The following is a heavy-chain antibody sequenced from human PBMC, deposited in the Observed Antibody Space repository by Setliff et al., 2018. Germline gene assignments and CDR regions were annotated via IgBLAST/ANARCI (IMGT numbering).Heavy chain of an antibody. V-gene: IGHV4-39*07. CDR1: DASIGGSGYY. Sequence: SETLSLTCTVSDASIGGSGYYWGWIRQPPGKGPEWIGNIHYSGSTHYNPSLKSRVTISIDTSKNQFSLKLSSVTAADTAVYYCARGGDSGSYFLANHDAFDIWGQGTMVT. J-gene: IGHJ3*02. CDR3: ARGGDSGSYFLANHDAFDI. CDR2: IHYSGST. D-gene: IGHD1-26*01.